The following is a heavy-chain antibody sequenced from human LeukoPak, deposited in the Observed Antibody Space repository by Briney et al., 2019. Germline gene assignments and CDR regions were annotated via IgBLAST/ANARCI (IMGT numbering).Heavy chain of an antibody. V-gene: IGHV3-9*01. Sequence: PGGSLRLSCAASGFTFDDYSMHSARHAPGNGLEWASGISWNSGSIAYADSVNGRFTISRDNAKSSLYLQMNSLRPEGTALYYCAKAHSSTWYLSFDYWGQGTLVTVSS. J-gene: IGHJ4*02. CDR1: GFTFDDYS. CDR3: AKAHSSTWYLSFDY. D-gene: IGHD6-13*01. CDR2: ISWNSGSI.